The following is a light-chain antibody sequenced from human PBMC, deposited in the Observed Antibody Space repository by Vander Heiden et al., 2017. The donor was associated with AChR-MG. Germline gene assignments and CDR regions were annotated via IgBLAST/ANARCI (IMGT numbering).Light chain of an antibody. Sequence: EIVLTQSPATLSLSPGERATPSRRASQSVSSYLAWYQQKPGQAPRLLIYDASNRATGIPARFSGSGSGTDFTLTISSLEPEDFAVYYCQQRSNWPPEITFGQGTRLEIK. J-gene: IGKJ5*01. V-gene: IGKV3-11*01. CDR3: QQRSNWPPEIT. CDR2: DAS. CDR1: QSVSSY.